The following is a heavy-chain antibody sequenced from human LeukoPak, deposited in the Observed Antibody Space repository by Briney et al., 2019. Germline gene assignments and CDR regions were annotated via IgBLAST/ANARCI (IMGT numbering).Heavy chain of an antibody. CDR2: IYPGDSAT. J-gene: IGHJ5*02. D-gene: IGHD2-15*01. Sequence: PGESLKIPFKGSGYSFSTYWVAWVRQRPGKGLEWMGIIYPGDSATRYSPSFQGQVTISADKSINTTYLQWSSLKASDTAMYYCARGGYCSGGSCYSEDWFDPWGQGTLVTVSS. CDR1: GYSFSTYW. CDR3: ARGGYCSGGSCYSEDWFDP. V-gene: IGHV5-51*01.